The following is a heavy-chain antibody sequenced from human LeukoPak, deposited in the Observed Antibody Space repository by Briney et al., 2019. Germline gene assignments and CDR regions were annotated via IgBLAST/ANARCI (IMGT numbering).Heavy chain of an antibody. J-gene: IGHJ5*02. Sequence: PSENLSLTCTVSGGSISSSSYYWGWIRQPPGKGLEWIGSIYYSGSTYYNPSLKSRVAISVDTSKNQFSLKLSSVTAADTAVYYCARSSGHITIFGVVIINWFDPWGQGTLVTVSS. CDR3: ARSSGHITIFGVVIINWFDP. D-gene: IGHD3-3*01. CDR2: IYYSGST. V-gene: IGHV4-39*01. CDR1: GGSISSSSYY.